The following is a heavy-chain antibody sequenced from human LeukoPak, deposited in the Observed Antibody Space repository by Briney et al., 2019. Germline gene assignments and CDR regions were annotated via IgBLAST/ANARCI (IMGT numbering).Heavy chain of an antibody. D-gene: IGHD6-19*01. CDR1: GFTSSSYG. J-gene: IGHJ4*02. V-gene: IGHV3-30*18. CDR2: ISYDGSNK. CDR3: AKDWEQWLVIYYFDY. Sequence: PGGSLRLSCAASGFTSSSYGMHWVRQAPGKGLEWVAVISYDGSNKYYADSVKGRFTISRDNSKNTLYLQMNSLRAEDTAVYYCAKDWEQWLVIYYFDYWGQGTLVTVSS.